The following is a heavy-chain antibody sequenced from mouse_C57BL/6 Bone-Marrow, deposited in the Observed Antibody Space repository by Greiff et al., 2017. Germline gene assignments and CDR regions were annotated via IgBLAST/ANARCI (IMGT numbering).Heavy chain of an antibody. CDR2: IDPETGGT. J-gene: IGHJ2*01. V-gene: IGHV1-15*01. Sequence: QVQLKQSGAELVRPGASVTLSCKASGYTFTDYEMHWVKQTPVHGLEWIGAIDPETGGTAYNQKFKGKAILTAAKSSSTAYMELRSLTSEDSAVYYCTGYFDYWGQGTTLTVSS. CDR3: TGYFDY. CDR1: GYTFTDYE.